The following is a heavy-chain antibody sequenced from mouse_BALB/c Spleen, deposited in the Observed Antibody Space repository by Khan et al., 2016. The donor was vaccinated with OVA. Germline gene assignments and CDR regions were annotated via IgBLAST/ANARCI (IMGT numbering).Heavy chain of an antibody. CDR3: ARVEYNGTMDY. V-gene: IGHV9-3-1*01. Sequence: QIQLVQSGPELKKPGETVKISCKASGYTFTNYGMNWVKQAPGKGLKWMGWINTYTGEPTYVDDFKGRFAFSLETSASTVFLQINNLKNEDTATYFGARVEYNGTMDYWGQGTSVTVSS. J-gene: IGHJ4*01. CDR1: GYTFTNYG. D-gene: IGHD6-1*01. CDR2: INTYTGEP.